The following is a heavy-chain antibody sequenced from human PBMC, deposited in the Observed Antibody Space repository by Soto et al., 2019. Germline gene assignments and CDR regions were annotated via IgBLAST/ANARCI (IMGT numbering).Heavy chain of an antibody. CDR1: GFTFSSYG. J-gene: IGHJ4*02. CDR2: ISYDGSNK. CDR3: AKDESRDGYSRGGY. V-gene: IGHV3-30*18. D-gene: IGHD4-4*01. Sequence: QVQLVESGGGVVQPGRSLRLSCAASGFTFSSYGMHWVRQAPGKGLEWVAVISYDGSNKYYADSVKGRFTISRDNSKNTLYLQMNSLRAEDTAVYYCAKDESRDGYSRGGYWGQGTLVTVSS.